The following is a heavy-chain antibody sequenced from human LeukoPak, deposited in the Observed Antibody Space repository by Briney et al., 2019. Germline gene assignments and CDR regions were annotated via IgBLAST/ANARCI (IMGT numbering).Heavy chain of an antibody. J-gene: IGHJ4*02. Sequence: ASVKVSCKASGYTFTSYGISWVRQAPGQGLEWMGWISAYNGNTNYAQKLQGRVTMTTDTSTSTAYMELRSLRSDDTAVYYCAKDLPTVTTYYFDYWGQGPLVTVSS. V-gene: IGHV1-18*01. CDR1: GYTFTSYG. CDR3: AKDLPTVTTYYFDY. D-gene: IGHD4-17*01. CDR2: ISAYNGNT.